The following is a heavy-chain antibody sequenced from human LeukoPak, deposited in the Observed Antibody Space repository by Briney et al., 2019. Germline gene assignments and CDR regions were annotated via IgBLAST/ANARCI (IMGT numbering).Heavy chain of an antibody. D-gene: IGHD3-10*01. V-gene: IGHV4-34*01. CDR3: ARGGMVRGARFGY. Sequence: MASETLSLTCAVYGGSFSGYYWSWIRQPPGKGLEWIGEINHSGSTNYNPSLKSRVTISVDTSKNQFSLKLSSVTAADTAVYYCARGGMVRGARFGYWGQGTLVTVSS. CDR1: GGSFSGYY. J-gene: IGHJ4*02. CDR2: INHSGST.